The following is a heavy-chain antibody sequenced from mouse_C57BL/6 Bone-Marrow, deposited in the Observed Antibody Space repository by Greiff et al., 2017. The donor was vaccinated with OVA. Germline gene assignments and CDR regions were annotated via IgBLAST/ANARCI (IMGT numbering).Heavy chain of an antibody. CDR3: ARHEDGYYASYFDY. Sequence: VMLVESGPELVKPGASVKISCKASGYAFSSSWMNWVKQRPGKGLEWIGRIYPGDGDTNYNGKLKGKATLTADKSSSTAYLQLSSLTSEDSAVYFCARHEDGYYASYFDYWGQGTTLTVSS. D-gene: IGHD2-3*01. CDR1: GYAFSSSW. V-gene: IGHV1-82*01. CDR2: IYPGDGDT. J-gene: IGHJ2*01.